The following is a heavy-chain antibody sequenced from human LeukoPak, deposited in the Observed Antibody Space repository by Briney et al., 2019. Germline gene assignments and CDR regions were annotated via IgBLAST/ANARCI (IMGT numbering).Heavy chain of an antibody. D-gene: IGHD3-10*01. CDR1: GGSISSNSYY. CDR3: ARNRYYYGSGSYGVPNWFDP. J-gene: IGHJ5*02. CDR2: IYYSGST. V-gene: IGHV4-39*01. Sequence: PSETLSLTCTVSGGSISSNSYYWGWIRQSPGKGLEWIGTIYYSGSTYYNPSLKSRVTISVDTSKNQFSLKLSPVTAADTAMYYCARNRYYYGSGSYGVPNWFDPWGQGTLVTVSS.